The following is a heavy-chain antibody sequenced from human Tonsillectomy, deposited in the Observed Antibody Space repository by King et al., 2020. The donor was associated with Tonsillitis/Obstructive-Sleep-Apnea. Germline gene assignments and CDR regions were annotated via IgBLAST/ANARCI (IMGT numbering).Heavy chain of an antibody. D-gene: IGHD1-26*01. V-gene: IGHV3-30*01. CDR2: ISYDGSNK. J-gene: IGHJ6*03. CDR1: GFTFSSYA. Sequence: QLVQSGGGVVQPGRSLRLSCAASGFTFSSYAMHWVRQAPGKGLEWVAVISYDGSNKYYADSVKGRFTIFRDNSKNTLYLQMNSLRAEDTAVYYCARDLLGGSGRTYYYYMDVWGKGTTVTVSS. CDR3: ARDLLGGSGRTYYYYMDV.